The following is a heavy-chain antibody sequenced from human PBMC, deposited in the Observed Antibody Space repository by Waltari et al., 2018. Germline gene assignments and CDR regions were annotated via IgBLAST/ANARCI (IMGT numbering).Heavy chain of an antibody. D-gene: IGHD1-26*01. CDR1: GFTVSSNY. J-gene: IGHJ6*03. CDR2: IYSGGST. CDR3: ARVGVGATPDYMDV. Sequence: EVQLVESGGGLIQPGGSLRLSCAASGFTVSSNYMSWVRQAPGKGLEWVSVIYSGGSTYYADSVKGRFTISRDNSKNTLYLQMNSLRAEDTAVYYCARVGVGATPDYMDVWGKGTTVTVSS. V-gene: IGHV3-53*01.